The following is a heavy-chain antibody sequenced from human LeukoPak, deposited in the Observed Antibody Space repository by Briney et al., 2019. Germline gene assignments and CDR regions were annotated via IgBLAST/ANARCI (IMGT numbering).Heavy chain of an antibody. J-gene: IGHJ4*02. CDR2: ISGSGGST. V-gene: IGHV3-23*01. Sequence: GGSLSLSCAASGFTFSSYAMAWVRQAPGKGLEWVSRISGSGGSTYYADSVKGRFIISRDNSKTTLFLQVSNVSPEDTAVYYCAKDLSGYCSSTSCPLRFDYWGQGTLVT. D-gene: IGHD2-2*01. CDR1: GFTFSSYA. CDR3: AKDLSGYCSSTSCPLRFDY.